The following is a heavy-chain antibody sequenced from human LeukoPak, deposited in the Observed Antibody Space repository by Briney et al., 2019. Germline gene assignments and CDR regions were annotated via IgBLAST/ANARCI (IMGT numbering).Heavy chain of an antibody. CDR2: INPNSGGT. V-gene: IGHV1-2*02. CDR1: GYTFTGYY. D-gene: IGHD5-24*01. CDR3: ARAGRDGYNLAFDY. Sequence: ASVTVSCKASGYTFTGYYMHWVRQAPGQGLEWMGWINPNSGGTNYAQKFQGRVTMTRDTSISTAYMELSRLRSDDTAVYYCARAGRDGYNLAFDYWGQGTLVTVSS. J-gene: IGHJ4*02.